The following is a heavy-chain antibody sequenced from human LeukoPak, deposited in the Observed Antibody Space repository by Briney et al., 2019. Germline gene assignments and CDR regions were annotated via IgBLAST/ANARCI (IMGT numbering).Heavy chain of an antibody. CDR2: INNSGST. CDR3: ASSRYYDILTGYWVYYFGN. V-gene: IGHV4-34*01. J-gene: IGHJ4*02. D-gene: IGHD3-9*01. Sequence: PSETLSLTCAVYGGSFSGYYWGWIRQPPGKGLEWIGEINNSGSTNYNPSLKSRVTISVDTSKNQFSLKMSSVTAADTAVYYCASSRYYDILTGYWVYYFGNWGQGALVTVSS. CDR1: GGSFSGYY.